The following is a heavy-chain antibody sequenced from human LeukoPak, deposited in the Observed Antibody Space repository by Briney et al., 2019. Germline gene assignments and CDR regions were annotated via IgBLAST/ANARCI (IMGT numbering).Heavy chain of an antibody. V-gene: IGHV1-18*01. D-gene: IGHD2-8*01. CDR2: VSANNGNT. CDR1: GYTFSSYG. Sequence: ASVKVSCKASGYTFSSYGISWVRQAPGQGLEWMGWVSANNGNTKYPQKFQGRVTITADESTSTAYMELSSLRSEDTAVYYCARNGIRFDAFDIWGQGTMVTVSS. CDR3: ARNGIRFDAFDI. J-gene: IGHJ3*02.